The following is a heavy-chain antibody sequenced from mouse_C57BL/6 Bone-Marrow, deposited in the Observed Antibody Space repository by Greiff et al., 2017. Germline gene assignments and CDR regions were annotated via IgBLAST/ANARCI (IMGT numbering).Heavy chain of an antibody. D-gene: IGHD2-2*01. CDR3: AWLRPYWYFDV. V-gene: IGHV1-81*01. CDR1: GYTFTSYG. J-gene: IGHJ1*03. Sequence: QVQLQQSGAELARPGASVKLSCKASGYTFTSYGISWVKQRTGQGLEWIGEIYPTSGNTYYNEKFKGKATLTADKSSSTAYMELRSLTSEDSEVYSWAWLRPYWYFDVWGTGTTVTVSS. CDR2: IYPTSGNT.